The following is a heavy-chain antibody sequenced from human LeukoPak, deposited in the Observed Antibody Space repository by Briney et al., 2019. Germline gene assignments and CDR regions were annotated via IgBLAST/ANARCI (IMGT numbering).Heavy chain of an antibody. CDR3: ARGPGPDIVVVPAAIFDY. J-gene: IGHJ4*02. CDR1: GGSFSGYY. Sequence: SETLSLTCAVYGGSFSGYYWSWIRQPPGKGLEWTGEINHSGSTNYNPSLKSRVTISVDTSKNQFSLKLSSVTAADTAVYYCARGPGPDIVVVPAAIFDYWGQGTLVTVSS. D-gene: IGHD2-2*02. CDR2: INHSGST. V-gene: IGHV4-34*01.